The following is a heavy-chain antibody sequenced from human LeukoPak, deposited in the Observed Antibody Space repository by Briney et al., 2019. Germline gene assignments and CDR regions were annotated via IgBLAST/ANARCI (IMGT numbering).Heavy chain of an antibody. V-gene: IGHV4-39*01. CDR3: ARQIRYTYDPNWFHP. Sequence: SETLSLTCSVSGDSIAATSYYWAWIRQPPGKGLECIGSIYYSGNTNYDPFLQSRVTISVDTSKNHFSLSLGSVTAADTAVYYCARQIRYTYDPNWFHPWGQGTLVTVSS. D-gene: IGHD5-12*01. J-gene: IGHJ5*02. CDR1: GDSIAATSYY. CDR2: IYYSGNT.